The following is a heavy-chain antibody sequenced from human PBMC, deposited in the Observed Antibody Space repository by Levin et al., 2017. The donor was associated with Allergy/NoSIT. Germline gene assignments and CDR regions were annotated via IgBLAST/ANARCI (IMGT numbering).Heavy chain of an antibody. CDR3: TRGIATYYYGSGSDYYDY. CDR2: IRSKAYGGTT. Sequence: GGSLRLSCTASGFTFGDYAMSWFRQAPGKGLVWVGFIRSKAYGGTTEYAASVKGRFTISRDDSKSIAYLQMNSLKTEDTAVYYCTRGIATYYYGSGSDYYDYWGQGTLVTVSS. CDR1: GFTFGDYA. J-gene: IGHJ4*02. V-gene: IGHV3-49*03. D-gene: IGHD3-10*01.